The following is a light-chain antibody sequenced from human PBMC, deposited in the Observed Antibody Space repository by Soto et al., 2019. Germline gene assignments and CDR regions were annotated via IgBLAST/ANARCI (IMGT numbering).Light chain of an antibody. CDR3: QKYNNAPRT. CDR2: AAS. CDR1: QGISNY. Sequence: DIQMTQSPSSLSAPVGDTVTITCLASQGISNYLAWYQQKPGQVPNLLIYAASTLQSGVPSRFSGSGSGTDFTLTISSLRPEDVATYYCQKYNNAPRTFGQGTKVEI. J-gene: IGKJ1*01. V-gene: IGKV1-27*01.